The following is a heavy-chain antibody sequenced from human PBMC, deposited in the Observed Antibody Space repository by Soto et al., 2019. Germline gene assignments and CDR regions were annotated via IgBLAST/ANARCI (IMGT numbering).Heavy chain of an antibody. CDR1: GYTFTSYD. CDR2: MNPNSGNT. D-gene: IGHD5-18*01. CDR3: AKPPIHQSVYWYFDL. Sequence: ASVKVSCKASGYTFTSYDINWVRQATGQGLEWMGWMNPNSGNTGYAQKFQGRVTMTRNTSISTAYMELSSLRSEDTAVYYCAKPPIHQSVYWYFDLWGRGTLVTVSS. V-gene: IGHV1-8*01. J-gene: IGHJ2*01.